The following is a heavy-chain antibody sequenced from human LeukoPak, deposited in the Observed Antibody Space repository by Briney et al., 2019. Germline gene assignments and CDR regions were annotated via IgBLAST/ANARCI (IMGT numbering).Heavy chain of an antibody. J-gene: IGHJ4*02. CDR3: ARLISPRIAAAGGTDY. Sequence: SETLSLTCTVSGGSISSISYYWGWIRQPPGKGLEWIGSIYYSGSTYYNPSLKSRVTISVDTSKNQFSLKLSSVTAADTAVYYCARLISPRIAAAGGTDYWGQGTLVTVSS. CDR1: GGSISSISYY. CDR2: IYYSGST. V-gene: IGHV4-39*01. D-gene: IGHD6-13*01.